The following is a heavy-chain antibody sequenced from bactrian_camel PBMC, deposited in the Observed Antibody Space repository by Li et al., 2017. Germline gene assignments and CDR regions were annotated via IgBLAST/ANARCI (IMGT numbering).Heavy chain of an antibody. J-gene: IGHJ7*01. V-gene: IGHV3S53*01. D-gene: IGHD6*01. CDR1: GYSAVTLC. CDR2: INRRGTT. Sequence: HVQLVESGGGSVQAGGSLRLSCSFATGYSAVTLCMGWFRQAPGKQREGVAAINRRGTTNYADSVLGRFTISRDDAKNTVYLQMNSLKSEDTALYYCATNRYSGSLYAMGGMAFWGKGTQVTVS.